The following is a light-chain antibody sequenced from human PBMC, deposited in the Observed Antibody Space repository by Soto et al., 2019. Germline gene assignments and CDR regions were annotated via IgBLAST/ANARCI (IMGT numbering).Light chain of an antibody. J-gene: IGKJ2*01. CDR3: QQYSASPRT. V-gene: IGKV3-15*01. Sequence: EIVMTQSPATLSVSPGERATLSCRASQSVSSNLAWYQQKPGQAPRLLIYGASTRATGIPARFSGSGSGTEFTLTISSLQSEDFAMYYCQQYSASPRTFGQGTKLEIK. CDR1: QSVSSN. CDR2: GAS.